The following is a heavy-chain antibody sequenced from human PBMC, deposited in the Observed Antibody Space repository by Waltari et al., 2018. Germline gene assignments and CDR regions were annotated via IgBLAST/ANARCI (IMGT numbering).Heavy chain of an antibody. Sequence: QVQLVESGGGVVQSGRSLRLSCVGSGFTFTNHGMNWVRQAPGKGLGVVAVIWYDGSNKNYVDSVKGRFTSSGDNSKNTLYLEMNSLRAEDTAVYFCARGDGGSGLGASDIWGQGTMVTVSS. J-gene: IGHJ3*02. V-gene: IGHV3-33*01. CDR1: GFTFTNHG. CDR2: IWYDGSNK. CDR3: ARGDGGSGLGASDI. D-gene: IGHD3-3*01.